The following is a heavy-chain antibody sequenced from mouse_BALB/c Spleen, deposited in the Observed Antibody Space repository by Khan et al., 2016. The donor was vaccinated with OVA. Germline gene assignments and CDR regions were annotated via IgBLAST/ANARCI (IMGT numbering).Heavy chain of an antibody. CDR3: TREEALYYFDY. J-gene: IGHJ2*01. V-gene: IGHV1S132*01. Sequence: VQLQQSGAELVRPGASVKLSCKTSGYIFTSYWIHWVKQRSGQGLEWIARIYPGTDNTDYNEKLKDKATLNADKSSSTAYMQLSSLKSEDSAVYFCTREEALYYFDYWGQGTTLTVSS. CDR2: IYPGTDNT. CDR1: GYIFTSYW. D-gene: IGHD3-2*02.